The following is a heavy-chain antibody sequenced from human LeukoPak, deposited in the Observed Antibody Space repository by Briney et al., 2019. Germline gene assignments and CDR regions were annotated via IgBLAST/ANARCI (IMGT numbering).Heavy chain of an antibody. Sequence: PSETLSLTCTVSNSSISSYYWSWIRQPPGKGLQWIGYIFYTGSTNYNPSLKSRVTISIDTSKNQFSLNLSSVTAADTAVYYCARSRWYIDSWGQGTLVTVSS. J-gene: IGHJ4*02. CDR2: IFYTGST. D-gene: IGHD4-23*01. V-gene: IGHV4-59*01. CDR1: NSSISSYY. CDR3: ARSRWYIDS.